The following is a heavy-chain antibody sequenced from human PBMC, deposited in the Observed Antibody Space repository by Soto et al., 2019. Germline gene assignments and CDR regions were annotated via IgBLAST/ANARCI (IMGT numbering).Heavy chain of an antibody. J-gene: IGHJ4*02. CDR2: MNPNSGNT. Sequence: QVQLVQSGAEVKKPGASVKVSCKASGYTFTSYDINWVRQATGHGLEWMGWMNPNSGNTGYAQKFQGRVTVTRYTFRGTGYMELSILTSEDTAAYYCARGDIEDSNYAAYCGQGTLVTVS. V-gene: IGHV1-8*01. CDR1: GYTFTSYD. CDR3: ARGDIEDSNYAAY. D-gene: IGHD4-4*01.